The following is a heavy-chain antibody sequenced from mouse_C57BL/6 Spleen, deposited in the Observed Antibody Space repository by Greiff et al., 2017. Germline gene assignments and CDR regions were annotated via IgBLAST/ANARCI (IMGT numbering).Heavy chain of an antibody. Sequence: EVKVVESGGGLVKPGGSLKLSCAASGFTFSSYTMSWVRQTPEQRLEWVATISGGGGNTYSPDSVKGRFTFSRDNAKNTLYLQMSSLRSEDTALYYCARHKFEYYGSSYYAMDYWGQGTSVTVSS. V-gene: IGHV5-9*01. J-gene: IGHJ4*01. CDR3: ARHKFEYYGSSYYAMDY. D-gene: IGHD1-1*01. CDR2: ISGGGGNT. CDR1: GFTFSSYT.